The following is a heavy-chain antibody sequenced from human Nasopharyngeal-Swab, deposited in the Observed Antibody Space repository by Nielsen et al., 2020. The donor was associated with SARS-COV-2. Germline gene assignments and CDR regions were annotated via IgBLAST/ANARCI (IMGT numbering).Heavy chain of an antibody. D-gene: IGHD6-13*01. V-gene: IGHV1-18*01. Sequence: ASVKVSCKASGYTFTGYGMSWVRQAPGRGLEWMGWIRMYNGKTHYAQKFQGRVTMSTETSTNTAHMELKSLTSDDTAVYFCARDRSLLPAANDALDVWGQGTTVTISS. CDR1: GYTFTGYG. CDR2: IRMYNGKT. J-gene: IGHJ3*01. CDR3: ARDRSLLPAANDALDV.